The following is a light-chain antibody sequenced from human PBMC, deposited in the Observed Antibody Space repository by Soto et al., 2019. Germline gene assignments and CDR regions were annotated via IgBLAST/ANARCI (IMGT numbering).Light chain of an antibody. CDR1: QSVRNNY. Sequence: EIVLTQSPGTLSLSPGERATHSCRASQSVRNNYLAWYQHRPGQAPRLPIYAASRRATGIPDRFSGSGSGTDFTLTISRLEPEDFAVYYCQQYGTSPRTFGQGTKVDIK. J-gene: IGKJ1*01. CDR3: QQYGTSPRT. V-gene: IGKV3-20*01. CDR2: AAS.